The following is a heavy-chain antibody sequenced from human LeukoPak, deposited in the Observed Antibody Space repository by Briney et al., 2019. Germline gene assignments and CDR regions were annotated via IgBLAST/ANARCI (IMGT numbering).Heavy chain of an antibody. CDR1: GFTFSSYS. V-gene: IGHV3-66*01. Sequence: GGSLRLSCAASGFTFSSYSMNWVRQVPGKGLEWVSVIYSDGSTYYTDSVKGRFTVSRDNSKNRLYLQMNSLRAEDTAVYYCARDLIAAARDAFDIWGQGTMVTVSS. CDR3: ARDLIAAARDAFDI. CDR2: IYSDGST. J-gene: IGHJ3*02. D-gene: IGHD6-13*01.